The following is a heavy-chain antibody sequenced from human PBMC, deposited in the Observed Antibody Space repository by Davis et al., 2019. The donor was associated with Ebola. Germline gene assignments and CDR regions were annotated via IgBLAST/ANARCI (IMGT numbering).Heavy chain of an antibody. CDR2: IWYDGSNK. D-gene: IGHD2-15*01. V-gene: IGHV3-33*01. CDR1: GFTFSSYG. CDR3: ARGGYCSGGNCYTDLGY. Sequence: GESLKISCAASGFTFSSYGMHWVRQAPGKGLEWVAVIWYDGSNKYYADSVKGRFTISRDNSKNTLYLQMNSLRAEDTAVYYCARGGYCSGGNCYTDLGYWGQGTLVTVSS. J-gene: IGHJ4*02.